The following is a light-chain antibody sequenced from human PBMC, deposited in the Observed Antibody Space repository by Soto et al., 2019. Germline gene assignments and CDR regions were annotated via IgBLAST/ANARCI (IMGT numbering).Light chain of an antibody. CDR3: QQYNSYSPYT. Sequence: DIQMTQSPSTLSASVGDRVTITCRASQSISSWLAWYQQKPGKAPKLLIYKASSLESGVPSRFSGSGSGTGFTLTISSLQPDDFATYFCQQYNSYSPYTFGQGTKLEIQ. CDR2: KAS. J-gene: IGKJ2*01. CDR1: QSISSW. V-gene: IGKV1-5*03.